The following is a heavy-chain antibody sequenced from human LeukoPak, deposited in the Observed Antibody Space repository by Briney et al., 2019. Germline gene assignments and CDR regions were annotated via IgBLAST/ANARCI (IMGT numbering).Heavy chain of an antibody. Sequence: PSETLSLTCAVYGGSFSGYYWSWIRQPPGKGLEWIGEINHSGSTNYNPSLKSRVTISVDTSKNQFSLKLSSVTAADTAVYYCARGLGNFPPGGYWGQGTLVTVFS. D-gene: IGHD1-1*01. CDR2: INHSGST. J-gene: IGHJ4*02. CDR3: ARGLGNFPPGGY. CDR1: GGSFSGYY. V-gene: IGHV4-34*01.